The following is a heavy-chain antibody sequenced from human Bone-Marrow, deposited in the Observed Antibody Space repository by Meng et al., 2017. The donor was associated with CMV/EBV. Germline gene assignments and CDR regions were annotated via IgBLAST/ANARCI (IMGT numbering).Heavy chain of an antibody. D-gene: IGHD1-1*01. J-gene: IGHJ4*02. CDR1: GFTFSSYW. V-gene: IGHV3-53*01. CDR2: IRSDDST. Sequence: GGSLRLSCAASGFTFSSYWMSWVRQAPGKGLEYVSFIRSDDSTNYAKTVQGRFTISRDNSKNTVFLLMNGLRAEDTALYYCARACRQVNNCYLDYWGQGTLVTVSS. CDR3: ARACRQVNNCYLDY.